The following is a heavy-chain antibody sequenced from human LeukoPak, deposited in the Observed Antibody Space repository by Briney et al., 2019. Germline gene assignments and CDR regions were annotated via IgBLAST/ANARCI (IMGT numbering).Heavy chain of an antibody. CDR2: IIPIFGTA. Sequence: SVKVSCKASGGTFSSYAISWVRQAPGQGLEWMGGIIPIFGTANYAQKFQGRVTITTDESTSTAYMELSSLRSEDTAVYYCATRYYYDSGGYPDSSPGIDHWGQGTLVTVSS. V-gene: IGHV1-69*05. CDR1: GGTFSSYA. J-gene: IGHJ4*02. D-gene: IGHD3-22*01. CDR3: ATRYYYDSGGYPDSSPGIDH.